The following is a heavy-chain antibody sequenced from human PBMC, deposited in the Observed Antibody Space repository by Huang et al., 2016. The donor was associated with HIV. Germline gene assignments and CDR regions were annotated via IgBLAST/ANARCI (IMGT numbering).Heavy chain of an antibody. J-gene: IGHJ3*02. CDR3: TRRPGPDAFDI. CDR1: YS. Sequence: YSMNWVRQAPGKGLEWVSYISSRGSAKYYADAVKGRFTISRDNVKKSLYLQMNSLRDEDTAVYYCTRRPGPDAFDIWGQGTMVTVSS. V-gene: IGHV3-48*02. CDR2: ISSRGSAK.